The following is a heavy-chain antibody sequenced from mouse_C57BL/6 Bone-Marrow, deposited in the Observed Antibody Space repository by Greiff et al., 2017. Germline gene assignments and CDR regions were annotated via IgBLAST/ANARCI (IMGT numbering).Heavy chain of an antibody. Sequence: QVQLQQSGAELVRPGTSVKVSCKASGYAFTNYLIEWVKQRPGQGLEWIGVINPGSGGTNYNEKFKGKANLTADKSSSTAYMQLSSLTSEDSAVYCWARRGDYDERDYFDYWGQGTTLTVSS. CDR3: ARRGDYDERDYFDY. CDR2: INPGSGGT. V-gene: IGHV1-54*01. J-gene: IGHJ2*01. CDR1: GYAFTNYL. D-gene: IGHD2-4*01.